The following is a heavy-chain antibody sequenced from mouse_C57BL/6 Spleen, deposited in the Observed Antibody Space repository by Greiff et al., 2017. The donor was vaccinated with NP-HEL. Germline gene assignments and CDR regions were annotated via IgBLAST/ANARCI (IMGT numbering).Heavy chain of an antibody. V-gene: IGHV1-76*01. CDR1: GYTFTDYY. Sequence: QVQLKESGAELVRPGASVKLSCKASGYTFTDYYINWVKQRPGQGLEWIARIYPGSGNTYYNEKFKGKATLTADKSSSTAYMQLSSLTSVDSAVYFCARWALLGVFDYAMDDWGQGTSVTVSS. D-gene: IGHD3-3*01. J-gene: IGHJ4*01. CDR3: ARWALLGVFDYAMDD. CDR2: IYPGSGNT.